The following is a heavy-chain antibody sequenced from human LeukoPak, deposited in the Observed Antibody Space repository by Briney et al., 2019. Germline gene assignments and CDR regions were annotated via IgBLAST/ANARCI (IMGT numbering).Heavy chain of an antibody. D-gene: IGHD7-27*01. CDR2: ISYDGSNK. CDR3: AKMTPTVDDY. Sequence: PGGSLRLSCAASGFTFGSYGMHWVRQAPGKGLEWVAVISYDGSNKYYADSVKGRFTISRDNSKNTLYLQMNSLRAEDTAVYYCAKMTPTVDDYWGQGTLVTVSS. J-gene: IGHJ4*02. CDR1: GFTFGSYG. V-gene: IGHV3-30*18.